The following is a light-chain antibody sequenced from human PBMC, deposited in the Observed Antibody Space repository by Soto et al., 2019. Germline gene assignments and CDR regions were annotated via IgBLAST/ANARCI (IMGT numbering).Light chain of an antibody. J-gene: IGKJ1*01. CDR3: LQHNTYPRT. CDR1: QGSGND. V-gene: IGKV1-17*01. Sequence: DIQLTQSPSSLSASVGDRVTITCRASQGSGNDLGWYQQKPGKAPKRLIYSTSSLQSGVPSRFSGSGSGTEFSLTISSLQPEDSAIYYCLQHNTYPRTFGQGAKVEIK. CDR2: STS.